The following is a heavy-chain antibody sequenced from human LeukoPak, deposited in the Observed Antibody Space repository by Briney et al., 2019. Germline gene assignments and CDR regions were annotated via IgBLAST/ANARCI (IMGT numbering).Heavy chain of an antibody. CDR2: INQDGTEK. D-gene: IGHD4-23*01. V-gene: IGHV3-7*03. CDR3: AKDIYGGNSFAWNFDY. J-gene: IGHJ4*02. CDR1: GFTFSSYW. Sequence: GGSLRLSCAASGFTFSSYWMSWVRQAPGEGLEWVAKINQDGTEKAYVDSVRGRFTISRDNAKDSLYLQMNSLRAEDMALYYCAKDIYGGNSFAWNFDYWGQGTLVTVSS.